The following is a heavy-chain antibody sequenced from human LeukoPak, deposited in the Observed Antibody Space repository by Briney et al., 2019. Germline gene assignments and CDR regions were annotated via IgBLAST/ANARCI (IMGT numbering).Heavy chain of an antibody. CDR1: GYTFTSYD. Sequence: ASVKISCKASGYTFTSYDINWVRQATGQGLEWMGWMNPNSGNTGYAQKFQGRVTMTRNTSISTAYMELSSLRSEDTAVYYCTTEGGPFLGYCSGGSCYPNNWFDPWGQGTLVTVSS. D-gene: IGHD2-15*01. V-gene: IGHV1-8*01. CDR3: TTEGGPFLGYCSGGSCYPNNWFDP. J-gene: IGHJ5*02. CDR2: MNPNSGNT.